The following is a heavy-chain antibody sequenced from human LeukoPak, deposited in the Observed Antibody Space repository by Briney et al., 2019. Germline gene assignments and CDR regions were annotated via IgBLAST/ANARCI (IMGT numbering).Heavy chain of an antibody. Sequence: GGSLRLSCAASGFTLSNYWMSWVRQAPGKGLEWVANIKQDGSEKYYADSVKGRFTISRDNAKNSLHLQMNSLRAEDTAVYYCARDYGGSSPFDYWGQGTLVTVSS. V-gene: IGHV3-7*01. CDR2: IKQDGSEK. CDR1: GFTLSNYW. D-gene: IGHD4-23*01. J-gene: IGHJ4*02. CDR3: ARDYGGSSPFDY.